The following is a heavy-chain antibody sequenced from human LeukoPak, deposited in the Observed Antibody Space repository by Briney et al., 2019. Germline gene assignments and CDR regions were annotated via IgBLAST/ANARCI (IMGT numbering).Heavy chain of an antibody. CDR1: GGSISSSSYY. J-gene: IGHJ5*02. Sequence: SETLSLTCTVSGGSISSSSYYWGWIRQPPGKGLEWIGSIYYSGSTYYNPSLKSRVTISVDTSKNQFSLKLSSVTAADTAVYYCARDLATVTTGGGFDPWGQGTLVTVPS. CDR2: IYYSGST. CDR3: ARDLATVTTGGGFDP. V-gene: IGHV4-39*07. D-gene: IGHD4-17*01.